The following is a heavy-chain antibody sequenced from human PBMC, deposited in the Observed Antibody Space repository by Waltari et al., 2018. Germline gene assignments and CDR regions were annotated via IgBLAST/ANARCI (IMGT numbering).Heavy chain of an antibody. CDR1: GFPFSNYW. Sequence: EVQGVESGGGLVQVGGSRGLSCAASGFPFSNYWMTWVRQAPGKGLEWVANIKEDGSEKYYVDSVKGRFTISRDNAKNSLYLQMNSLRAEDTAVYYCVVGRINMVHWGQGTLLSVSS. CDR2: IKEDGSEK. CDR3: VVGRINMVH. J-gene: IGHJ4*02. D-gene: IGHD3-10*01. V-gene: IGHV3-7*01.